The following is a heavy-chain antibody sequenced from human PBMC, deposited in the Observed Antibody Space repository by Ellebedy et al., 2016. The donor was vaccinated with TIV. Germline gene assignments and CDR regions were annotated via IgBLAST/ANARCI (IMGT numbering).Heavy chain of an antibody. CDR2: ISSSSSYI. Sequence: GESLKFSXSASGFTFSSYSMNWVRQAPGKGLEWVSSISSSSSYIYYADSVKGRFTISRDNAKNSLYLQMNSLRAEDTAVYYCARDLGGMVRGVMGNYYYYYMDVWGKGTTVTVSS. V-gene: IGHV3-21*04. CDR1: GFTFSSYS. J-gene: IGHJ6*03. CDR3: ARDLGGMVRGVMGNYYYYYMDV. D-gene: IGHD3-10*01.